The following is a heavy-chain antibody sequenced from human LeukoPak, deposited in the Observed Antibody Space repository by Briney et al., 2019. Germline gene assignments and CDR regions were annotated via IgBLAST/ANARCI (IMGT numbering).Heavy chain of an antibody. CDR2: IIPIFGTA. J-gene: IGHJ4*02. CDR1: GGTFSSYA. D-gene: IGHD3-22*01. CDR3: AREKYYYDSSGYPQPLDY. Sequence: SVKVSCKASGGTFSSYAISWVRQAPGQGLEWMGGIIPIFGTANYAQKFQGRVTITTDESTSTAYMELSSLRSEDTAVYYCAREKYYYDSSGYPQPLDYWGQGTLVTVSS. V-gene: IGHV1-69*05.